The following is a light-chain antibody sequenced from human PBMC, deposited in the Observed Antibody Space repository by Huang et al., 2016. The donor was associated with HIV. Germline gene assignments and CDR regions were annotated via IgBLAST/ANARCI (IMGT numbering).Light chain of an antibody. J-gene: IGKJ3*01. CDR2: ATS. CDR1: QDINNN. V-gene: IGKV1-9*01. Sequence: IQLTQFPSSLSASVGDRVSITCRASQDINNNLAWYQQKPGKAPKLLIYATSTLQNGVPSRVRGRGSGTVFILTINNLQPDDFAPYYYQQFSDFFFGPGTRVDVK. CDR3: QQFSDFF.